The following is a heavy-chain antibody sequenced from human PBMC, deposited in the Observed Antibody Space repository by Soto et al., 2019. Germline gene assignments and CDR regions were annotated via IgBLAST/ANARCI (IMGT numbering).Heavy chain of an antibody. CDR1: GGTFSSYA. CDR2: IIPIFGTA. D-gene: IGHD3-22*01. Sequence: QVQLVQSGAEVKKPGSSVKVSCKASGGTFSSYAITWVRQAPGQGLEWMGGIIPIFGTANYAQKFQGRVTITADESTSTAYMELRSLRSEDTAVYHCARDRGPSSGYYPYWFDPWGQGTLVTVSS. CDR3: ARDRGPSSGYYPYWFDP. V-gene: IGHV1-69*12. J-gene: IGHJ5*02.